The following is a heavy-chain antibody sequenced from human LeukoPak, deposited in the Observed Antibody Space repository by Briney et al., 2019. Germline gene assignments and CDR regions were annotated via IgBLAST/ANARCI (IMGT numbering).Heavy chain of an antibody. CDR1: GFTLSAYW. CDR3: ARSSYSNSGLDY. V-gene: IGHV3-74*01. Sequence: GGSLRLSCAASGFTLSAYWMHWVRQVPGKGLGWVSRINSDGRNTTNADSVKGRFTISRDNAKKTLYLQMNSLRAEDTAVYYCARSSYSNSGLDYWGQGTLVTVSS. CDR2: INSDGRNT. D-gene: IGHD6-6*01. J-gene: IGHJ4*02.